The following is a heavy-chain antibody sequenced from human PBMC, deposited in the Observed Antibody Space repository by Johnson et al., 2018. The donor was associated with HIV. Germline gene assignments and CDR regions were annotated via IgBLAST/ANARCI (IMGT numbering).Heavy chain of an antibody. D-gene: IGHD3-16*01. CDR2: ISYDGSTK. CDR1: GFTFSSHS. Sequence: QVQLVESGGGVVQPGRSRRLSCAASGFTFSSHSMHWVRQAPGKGLEWVAIISYDGSTKIYADSVKGRFTISRDTAKNSLYLQMNSLGAEDTAVYYRAREMGGVWRSDACDIWGQGTMVTVSS. V-gene: IGHV3-30-3*01. CDR3: AREMGGVWRSDACDI. J-gene: IGHJ3*02.